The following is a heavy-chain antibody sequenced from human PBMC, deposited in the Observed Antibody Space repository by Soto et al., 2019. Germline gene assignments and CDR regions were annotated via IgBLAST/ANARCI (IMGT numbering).Heavy chain of an antibody. CDR1: GGSFSGYY. V-gene: IGHV4-34*01. Sequence: PSETLSLTCAVYGGSFSGYYWSWIRQPPGKGLEWIGEINHSGSTNYNPSLKSRVTISVDTSKNQFSLKLSSVTAADTAVYYCARGLMVRGVSNWFDPWGQGTLVTVSS. CDR2: INHSGST. CDR3: ARGLMVRGVSNWFDP. J-gene: IGHJ5*02. D-gene: IGHD3-10*01.